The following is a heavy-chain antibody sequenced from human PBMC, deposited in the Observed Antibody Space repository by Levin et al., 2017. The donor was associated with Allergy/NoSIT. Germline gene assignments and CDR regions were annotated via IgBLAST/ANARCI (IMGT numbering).Heavy chain of an antibody. CDR3: TTDVRQLVLPQVYCDY. CDR2: IKSKTHGGTT. V-gene: IGHV3-15*01. CDR1: GFTFSNAW. Sequence: GESLKISCAVSGFTFSNAWMRWVRQAPGKGLEWVGRIKSKTHGGTTDYAAPVKGRFTISRDDSKNTLYLQMNSLTTEDTAVYYCTTDVRQLVLPQVYCDYWGQGTLVTVSS. J-gene: IGHJ4*02. D-gene: IGHD6-13*01.